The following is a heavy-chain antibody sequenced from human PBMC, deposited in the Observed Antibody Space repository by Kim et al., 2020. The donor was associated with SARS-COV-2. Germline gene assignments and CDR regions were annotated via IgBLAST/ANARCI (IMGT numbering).Heavy chain of an antibody. CDR2: TYYRSKWYN. J-gene: IGHJ4*02. V-gene: IGHV6-1*01. Sequence: SQALSLTCAISGDSVSSNSAAWTWIRQSPSRGLEWLGRTYYRSKWYNDYAVSVKSRITINPDTSKNQFSLHLNSVTPEDTAVYYCARDLTAAGYFDYWGQGTLVTVSS. D-gene: IGHD6-13*01. CDR3: ARDLTAAGYFDY. CDR1: GDSVSSNSAA.